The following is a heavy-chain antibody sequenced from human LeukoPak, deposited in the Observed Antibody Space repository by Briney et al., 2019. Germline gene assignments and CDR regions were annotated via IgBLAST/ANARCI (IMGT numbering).Heavy chain of an antibody. D-gene: IGHD3-10*01. CDR3: ASPYGSDYGMDV. CDR2: IYHSGST. Sequence: SETLSLTCAVSGGSISSSNWWSWVRQPPGKGLEWIGEIYHSGSTNYNPSPKSRVTISVDKSKNQFSLKLSSVTAADTAVYYCASPYGSDYGMDVWGQGTTVTVSS. J-gene: IGHJ6*02. CDR1: GGSISSSNW. V-gene: IGHV4-4*02.